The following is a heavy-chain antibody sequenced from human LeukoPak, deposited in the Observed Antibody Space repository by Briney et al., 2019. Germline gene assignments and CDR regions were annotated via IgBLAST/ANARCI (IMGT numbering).Heavy chain of an antibody. V-gene: IGHV1-2*02. CDR2: INPNSGGT. J-gene: IGHJ4*02. CDR1: GYTFTGYY. Sequence: WASVKVSCKASGYTFTGYYMHWVRQAPGQGLEWMGWINPNSGGTNYAQKFQGRVTMTRDTSISTAYMELSRLRSDDTAVYYCARDFVQHSNSRYYFDYWGQGTLVTVSS. CDR3: ARDFVQHSNSRYYFDY. D-gene: IGHD6-13*01.